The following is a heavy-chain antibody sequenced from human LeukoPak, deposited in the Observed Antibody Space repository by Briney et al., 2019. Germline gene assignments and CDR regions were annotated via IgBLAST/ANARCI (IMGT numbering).Heavy chain of an antibody. D-gene: IGHD6-19*01. CDR1: GFTFSSYG. CDR3: AKSDSSGWYGYYYYGMDV. CDR2: ISYDGSNK. V-gene: IGHV3-30*18. J-gene: IGHJ6*02. Sequence: GGSLRLSCAASGFTFSSYGMHWVRQAPGKGLEWVAVISYDGSNKHYADSVKGRFTISRDNSKNTLYLQMNSLRAEDTAVYYCAKSDSSGWYGYYYYGMDVWGQGTTVTVSS.